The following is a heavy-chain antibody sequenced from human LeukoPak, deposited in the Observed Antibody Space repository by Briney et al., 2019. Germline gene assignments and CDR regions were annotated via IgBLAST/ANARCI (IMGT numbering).Heavy chain of an antibody. J-gene: IGHJ4*02. CDR1: GYTFTSYD. CDR2: MNPNSGNT. D-gene: IGHD6-13*01. CDR3: ARGLRIAGVGHFWY. Sequence: ASVKVSCKASGYTFTSYDINWVQQATGQGLEWMGWMNPNSGNTGYAQKFQGRVTMTRNTSISTAYMELSSLRSEDTAVYYCARGLRIAGVGHFWYWGEGTLVTVSS. V-gene: IGHV1-8*01.